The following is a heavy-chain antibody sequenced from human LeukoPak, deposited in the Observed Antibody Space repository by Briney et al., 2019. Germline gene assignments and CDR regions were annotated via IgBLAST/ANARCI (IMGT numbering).Heavy chain of an antibody. J-gene: IGHJ4*02. V-gene: IGHV4-59*11. Sequence: PSETLSLTCTVSGGSISRHYWSWIRRPPGKGLEWIGHISNRGTPTYNPSLKSRVTISVDTSKNQFSLKLSSVTAADTAVYYCARDLGSGEYDYWGQGTLVTVSS. D-gene: IGHD3-10*01. CDR3: ARDLGSGEYDY. CDR1: GGSISRHY. CDR2: ISNRGTP.